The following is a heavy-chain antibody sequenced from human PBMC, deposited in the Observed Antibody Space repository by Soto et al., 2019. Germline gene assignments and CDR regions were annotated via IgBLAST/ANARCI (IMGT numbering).Heavy chain of an antibody. J-gene: IGHJ6*02. CDR3: ARDRAYCGGDCYSDYYYYGMDV. Sequence: QVQLVESGGGVVQPGRSLRLSCAASGFTFSSYGMHWVRQAPGKGLEWVAVIGYDGSNKYYADSVKGRFTISRDNSKNTLYLQMNSLRAEDTAVYYCARDRAYCGGDCYSDYYYYGMDVWGQGTTVTVSS. CDR1: GFTFSSYG. V-gene: IGHV3-33*01. CDR2: IGYDGSNK. D-gene: IGHD2-21*02.